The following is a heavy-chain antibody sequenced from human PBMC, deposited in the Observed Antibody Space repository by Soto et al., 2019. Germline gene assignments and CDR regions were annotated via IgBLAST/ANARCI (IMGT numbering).Heavy chain of an antibody. V-gene: IGHV1-46*01. J-gene: IGHJ6*02. CDR1: GYTFTSYY. D-gene: IGHD4-17*01. CDR2: INPSGGST. Sequence: QVQLVQSGAEVKKPGASVKVSCKASGYTFTSYYMHWVRQAPGQGLEWMGIINPSGGSTSYAQKCHGRVTMTRDTSTSTVYMELSSLRSEDTAVYYCARTDSYGDSSYCYDGMDVWGQGTTVTVSS. CDR3: ARTDSYGDSSYCYDGMDV.